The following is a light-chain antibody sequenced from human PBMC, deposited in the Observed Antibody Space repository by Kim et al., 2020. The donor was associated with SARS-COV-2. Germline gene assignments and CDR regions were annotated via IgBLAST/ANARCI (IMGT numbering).Light chain of an antibody. CDR1: QSVSTY. Sequence: LSPGERATLSCRASQSVSTYLAWYQQKPGQAPRLLLYDASNRATGIPARFSGSGSGTDFTLTISSLEPEDFAVYYCQQRDTWPLTFGGGTKVDIK. J-gene: IGKJ4*01. V-gene: IGKV3-11*01. CDR2: DAS. CDR3: QQRDTWPLT.